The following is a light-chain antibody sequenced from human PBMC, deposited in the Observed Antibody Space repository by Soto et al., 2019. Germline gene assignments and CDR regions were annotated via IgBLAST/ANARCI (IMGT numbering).Light chain of an antibody. CDR1: QSITSY. Sequence: DIQMTQSPSSLSASLGDRVTITCRASQSITSYLNWYQHKPGKAPKLLIFSAYSLQNGVPSRFSGSGSGTDFTLTVSSLQPEDFATYYCQQSYRTPPTFGQGTRLEIK. V-gene: IGKV1-39*01. CDR2: SAY. CDR3: QQSYRTPPT. J-gene: IGKJ5*01.